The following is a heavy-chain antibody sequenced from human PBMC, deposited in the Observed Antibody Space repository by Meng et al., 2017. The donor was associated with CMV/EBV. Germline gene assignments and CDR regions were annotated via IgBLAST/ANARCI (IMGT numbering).Heavy chain of an antibody. J-gene: IGHJ4*02. V-gene: IGHV3-66*02. Sequence: LSLTCAASGFTVSSHYMSWVRQAPGKGLEWVSVIYSGGSTYYADSVKGRFTISRDNSKNTLYLQMNSLRAEDTAVYYCARGIPPVRYYYDSSGYDYWGQGTLVTVSS. D-gene: IGHD3-22*01. CDR3: ARGIPPVRYYYDSSGYDY. CDR2: IYSGGST. CDR1: GFTVSSHY.